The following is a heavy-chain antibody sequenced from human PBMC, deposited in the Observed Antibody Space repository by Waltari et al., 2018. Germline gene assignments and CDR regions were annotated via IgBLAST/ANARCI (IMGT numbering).Heavy chain of an antibody. CDR3: AKRPDHSSGYLTGAFDI. CDR1: GGSFSGYY. CDR2: INHSGST. Sequence: QVQLQQWGAGLLKPSETLSLTCAVYGGSFSGYYWSWIRQPPGKGLEWIGEINHSGSTNDNPSLKSRVTISVDTSKNQFSLKLSSVTAADTAVYYCAKRPDHSSGYLTGAFDIWGQGTMVTVSS. V-gene: IGHV4-34*01. D-gene: IGHD3-22*01. J-gene: IGHJ3*02.